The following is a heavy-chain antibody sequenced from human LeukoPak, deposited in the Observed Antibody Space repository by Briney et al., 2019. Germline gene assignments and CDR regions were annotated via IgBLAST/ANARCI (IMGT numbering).Heavy chain of an antibody. Sequence: GGSLRLSCAASGFTFSSYWMSWVRQAPGKGLEWVAVISYDGSNKYYADSVKGRFTISRDNSKNTLYLQMNSLRAEDTAVYYCAKGLAVAGIDYWGQGTLVTVSS. J-gene: IGHJ4*02. CDR1: GFTFSSYW. D-gene: IGHD6-19*01. CDR3: AKGLAVAGIDY. V-gene: IGHV3-30*18. CDR2: ISYDGSNK.